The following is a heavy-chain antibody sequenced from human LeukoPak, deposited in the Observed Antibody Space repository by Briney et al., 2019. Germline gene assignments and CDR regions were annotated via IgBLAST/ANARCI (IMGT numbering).Heavy chain of an antibody. CDR2: ISGGDGGP. J-gene: IGHJ4*02. CDR1: GFTFSTYA. Sequence: GGSLRLSCAASGFTFSTYAMRWVRQAPGKGLEWVSSISGGDGGPYYADSVKGRFTISRDNSKNTLYLQTNSLRAEDTAVYYCAKGESHPKYYFDYWGQGTLVTVSS. CDR3: AKGESHPKYYFDY. D-gene: IGHD3-10*01. V-gene: IGHV3-23*01.